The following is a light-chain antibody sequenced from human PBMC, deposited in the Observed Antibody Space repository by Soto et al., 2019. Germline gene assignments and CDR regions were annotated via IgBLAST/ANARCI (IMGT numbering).Light chain of an antibody. CDR3: QQRNSYPRT. V-gene: IGKV1-9*01. CDR1: QGINIF. CDR2: AAS. J-gene: IGKJ2*01. Sequence: DIQLTQSPCFLSASVGDRATLTFRASQGINIFLSLFQQKPGKAPNLLISAASTLQSGVPSRFSGSGSETEFTLTITSLQPEDSATYYCQQRNSYPRTFGQGTTVDIK.